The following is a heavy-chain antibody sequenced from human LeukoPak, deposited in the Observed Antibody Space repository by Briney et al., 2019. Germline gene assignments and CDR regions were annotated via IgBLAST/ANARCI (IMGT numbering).Heavy chain of an antibody. CDR1: GGSFSGYY. D-gene: IGHD2-2*01. V-gene: IGHV4-34*01. J-gene: IGHJ4*02. Sequence: SETLSLTCAVYGGSFSGYYWSWIRQPPGKGLEWIGEINHSGSTNYNPSLKSRVTISVDTSKNPFSLKLSSVTAADTAVYYCARGHYCSSTSCATTYYFDYWGQGTLVTVSS. CDR2: INHSGST. CDR3: ARGHYCSSTSCATTYYFDY.